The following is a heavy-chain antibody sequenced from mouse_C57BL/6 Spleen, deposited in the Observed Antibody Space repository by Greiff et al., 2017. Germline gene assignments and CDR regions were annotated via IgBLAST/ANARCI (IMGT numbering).Heavy chain of an antibody. D-gene: IGHD1-1*01. V-gene: IGHV1-39*01. CDR2: INPNYGTT. CDR3: ARDGSSHGAMDY. CDR1: GYSFTDYN. Sequence: SGPELVKPGASVKISCKASGYSFTDYNMNWVKQSNGKSLEWIGVINPNYGTTSYNQKFKGKATLTVDQSASTAYKQLNSLTSEDSAVYYGARDGSSHGAMDYWGQGTSVTVSS. J-gene: IGHJ4*01.